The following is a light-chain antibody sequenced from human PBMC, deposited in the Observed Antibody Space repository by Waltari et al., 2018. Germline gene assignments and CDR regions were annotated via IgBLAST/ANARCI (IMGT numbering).Light chain of an antibody. CDR3: AAWNDSLNGWV. Sequence: QSVLTQPPSASGTPGQRVTITCSGSSSNIGSNTVNWYQQLPGTAPKPLGDSNIHRPSGVPNRLSGAMSGTSASLAISGLHSEDEAYYYCAAWNDSLNGWVFGGGTKLTVL. CDR2: SNI. J-gene: IGLJ3*02. V-gene: IGLV1-44*01. CDR1: SSNIGSNT.